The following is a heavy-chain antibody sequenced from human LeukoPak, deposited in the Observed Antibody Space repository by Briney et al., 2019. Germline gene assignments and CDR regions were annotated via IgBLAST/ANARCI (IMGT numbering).Heavy chain of an antibody. CDR3: ARDGLLWFGELYYYYGMDV. CDR1: GGSISSYY. D-gene: IGHD3-10*01. J-gene: IGHJ6*02. CDR2: IYYSGST. Sequence: SETLSLTCTVSGGSISSYYWSWIRQPPGKGLEWIGYIYYSGSTNYNPSLKSRVTISVDTSKNQFFLKLSSVTAADTAVYYCARDGLLWFGELYYYYGMDVWGQGTTVTVSS. V-gene: IGHV4-59*01.